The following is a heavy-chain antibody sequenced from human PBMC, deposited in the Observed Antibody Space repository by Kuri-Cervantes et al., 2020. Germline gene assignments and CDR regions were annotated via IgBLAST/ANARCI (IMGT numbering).Heavy chain of an antibody. CDR2: IWYDGSNK. D-gene: IGHD4-17*01. CDR3: ARDYGDSFDY. CDR1: GFTFSSYG. Sequence: GESLKISCAASGFTFSSYGTHWVRQAPGKGLEWVAVIWYDGSNKYYADSVKGRFTISRDNSKNTLYLQMNSLRAEDTAVYYCARDYGDSFDYWGQGTLVTVSS. V-gene: IGHV3-33*01. J-gene: IGHJ4*02.